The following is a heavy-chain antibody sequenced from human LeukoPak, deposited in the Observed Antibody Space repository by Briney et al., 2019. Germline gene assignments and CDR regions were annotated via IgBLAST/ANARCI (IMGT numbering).Heavy chain of an antibody. CDR2: IGGSGGTT. J-gene: IGHJ4*02. D-gene: IGHD3-16*01. CDR3: AKDSAPVRGDHYFDY. Sequence: GGSLRLSCVVSGFTFSSYAMSWVRQAPGKGLEWVSFIGGSGGTTYYADSVKGRFTISRDNSKNTLYLQMNSLRAEDTAVYYCAKDSAPVRGDHYFDYWGQGTLVTVSS. CDR1: GFTFSSYA. V-gene: IGHV3-23*01.